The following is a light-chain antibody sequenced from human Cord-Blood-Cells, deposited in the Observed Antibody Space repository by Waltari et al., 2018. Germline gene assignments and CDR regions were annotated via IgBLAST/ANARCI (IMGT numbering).Light chain of an antibody. V-gene: IGLV2-14*01. Sequence: QSALTQPASVSGSPGQSITISCTGTSSDVGGYNYVSWYQQHPGKAPKLMIYDVGNRPSGVSNRFSGSKSGNTASLTISGRQAEDEADYYCSSYTSSSTWVFGGGTKLTVL. J-gene: IGLJ3*02. CDR1: SSDVGGYNY. CDR3: SSYTSSSTWV. CDR2: DVG.